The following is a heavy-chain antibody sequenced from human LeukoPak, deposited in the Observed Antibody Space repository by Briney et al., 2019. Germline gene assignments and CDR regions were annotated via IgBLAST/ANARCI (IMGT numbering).Heavy chain of an antibody. CDR1: GGSFSGYY. CDR3: ARGGSHQYYYDSSGYYY. J-gene: IGHJ4*02. CDR2: INHSGST. D-gene: IGHD3-22*01. Sequence: SETLSLTCAVYGGSFSGYYWSRIRQPPGKGLEWIGEINHSGSTNYNPSLKSRVTISVDTSKNQFSLKLSSVTAADTAVYYCARGGSHQYYYDSSGYYYWGQGTLVTVSS. V-gene: IGHV4-34*01.